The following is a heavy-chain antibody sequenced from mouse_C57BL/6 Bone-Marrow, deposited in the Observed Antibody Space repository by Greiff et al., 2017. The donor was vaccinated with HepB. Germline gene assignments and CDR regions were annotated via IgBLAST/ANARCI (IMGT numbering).Heavy chain of an antibody. CDR3: YVYYAMDY. J-gene: IGHJ4*01. CDR2: IDPSDSYT. Sequence: QVQLQQPGAELVMPGASVKLSCKASGYTFTSYWMHWVKRRPGQGLEWIGEIDPSDSYTNYNQKFKGKSTLTVDTSSNTAYLQLSSLTSEDTAVYYCYVYYAMDYWGQGTSVTVSS. V-gene: IGHV1-69*01. CDR1: GYTFTSYW. D-gene: IGHD1-1*01.